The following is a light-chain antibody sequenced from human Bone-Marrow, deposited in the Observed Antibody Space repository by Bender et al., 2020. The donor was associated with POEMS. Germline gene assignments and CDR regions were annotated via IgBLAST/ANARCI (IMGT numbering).Light chain of an antibody. CDR1: VLAKNF. V-gene: IGLV3-27*01. J-gene: IGLJ2*01. CDR3: QSWGSNTAV. Sequence: SYELTQPSSVSVSPGQTARITCSGDVLAKNFARWFQQKPGQAPVLVIYKDNERPSGIPERFSGSTSGNTASLTISGTQTMDEADYYCQSWGSNTAVFGGGTKLTVL. CDR2: KDN.